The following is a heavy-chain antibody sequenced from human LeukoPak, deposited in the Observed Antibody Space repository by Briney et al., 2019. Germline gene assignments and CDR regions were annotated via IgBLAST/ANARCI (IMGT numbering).Heavy chain of an antibody. CDR2: INWNGGST. CDR1: GFTFDDYG. CDR3: ARGKYSGSYYYFDY. D-gene: IGHD1-26*01. V-gene: IGHV3-20*04. J-gene: IGHJ4*02. Sequence: PGGSLRLSCAASGFTFDDYGMSWVRQAPGKGLEWVSGINWNGGSTGYADSVKGRFTISRDNAKNSLYLQMYSLRAEDTALYYCARGKYSGSYYYFDYWGQGTLVTVSS.